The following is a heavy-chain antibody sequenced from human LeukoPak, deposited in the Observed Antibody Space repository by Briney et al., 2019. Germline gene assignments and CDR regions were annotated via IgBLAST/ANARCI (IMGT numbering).Heavy chain of an antibody. Sequence: GASVTVSCKASGYTFTSYAMNWVRQAPGQGLEWMGWINTNTGNPTYAQGFTGRFVFSLDTSVSTAYLQICSLKAEDTAVYYCAREGGGVIVVVPAANSYYCGMDVWGQGTTVTVSS. CDR1: GYTFTSYA. V-gene: IGHV7-4-1*01. CDR2: INTNTGNP. CDR3: AREGGGVIVVVPAANSYYCGMDV. D-gene: IGHD2-2*01. J-gene: IGHJ6*02.